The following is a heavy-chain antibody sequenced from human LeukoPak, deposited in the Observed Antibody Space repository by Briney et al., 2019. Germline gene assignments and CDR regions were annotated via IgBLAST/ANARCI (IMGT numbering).Heavy chain of an antibody. CDR2: ISGSGVST. Sequence: GGTLRLSCAASGFTFRTSGMSWVRQAPGKGLEWVSAISGSGVSTYYADSVKGRFTISRDNSKNTLYLQMNSLRAEDTAVYYCTREQDREAAATVIGDSWGQGTLVTVSS. CDR3: TREQDREAAATVIGDS. J-gene: IGHJ4*02. D-gene: IGHD2-15*01. V-gene: IGHV3-23*01. CDR1: GFTFRTSG.